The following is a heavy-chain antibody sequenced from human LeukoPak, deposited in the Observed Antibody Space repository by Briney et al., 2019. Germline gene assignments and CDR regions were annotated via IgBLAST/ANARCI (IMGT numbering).Heavy chain of an antibody. Sequence: SETLSLTCAVYGGSFSGYYWSWIRQPPGKGLEWIGEINHSGSTNYNPSLKSRVTISVDTSKNQFSPKLSSVTAADTAVYYCASAERWLQVFDPWGQGTLVTVSS. CDR3: ASAERWLQVFDP. CDR1: GGSFSGYY. D-gene: IGHD5-24*01. CDR2: INHSGST. V-gene: IGHV4-34*01. J-gene: IGHJ5*02.